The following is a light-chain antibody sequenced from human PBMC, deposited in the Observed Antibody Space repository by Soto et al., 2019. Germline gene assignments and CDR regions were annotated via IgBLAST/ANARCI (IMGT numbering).Light chain of an antibody. Sequence: EIVLTQSPATLSLSLVAGSHLSFSASQSVSSSYLAWSQQKPGQAPRLLFYGVSSRATGIPDRFSGSGSGTDFSLTVSRLEPEDFAVYYCQQYRAFGQGTKVDIK. CDR1: QSVSSSY. J-gene: IGKJ1*01. CDR3: QQYRA. CDR2: GVS. V-gene: IGKV3-20*01.